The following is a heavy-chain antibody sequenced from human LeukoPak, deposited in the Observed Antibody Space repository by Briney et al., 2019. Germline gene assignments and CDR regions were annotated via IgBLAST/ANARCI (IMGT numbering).Heavy chain of an antibody. CDR3: AKDSSSSPYYGMDV. V-gene: IGHV3-9*01. J-gene: IGHJ6*02. D-gene: IGHD6-6*01. CDR1: GFTFDDYA. CDR2: INWNSGRI. Sequence: GRSLRLSCAASGFTFDDYAMHWVRQAPGKGLEWGSGINWNSGRIGYADSVKGRFTISRDNAKNSLYLQMNSLRAEDTALYYCAKDSSSSPYYGMDVWGQGTTVTVSS.